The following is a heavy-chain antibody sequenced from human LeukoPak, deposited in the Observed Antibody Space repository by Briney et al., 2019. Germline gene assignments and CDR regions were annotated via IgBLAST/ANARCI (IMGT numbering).Heavy chain of an antibody. D-gene: IGHD2-8*01. CDR2: INWEGDRT. CDR1: GFRFDDYG. V-gene: IGHV3-20*04. J-gene: IGHJ6*03. CDR3: ARGVPEYYCSDGVCRYGAHAYYYYMDV. Sequence: GGSLRLSCAASGFRFDDYGMNWVRQAPGKGLEWVSSINWEGDRTVYADSVKGRFTMSRDNDKNSLYLQMNSLRAEDTALYYCARGVPEYYCSDGVCRYGAHAYYYYMDVWGKGTTVTVSS.